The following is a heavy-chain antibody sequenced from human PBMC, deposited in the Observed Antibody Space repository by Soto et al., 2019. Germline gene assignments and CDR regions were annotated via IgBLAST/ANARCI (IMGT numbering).Heavy chain of an antibody. CDR1: GFILSSSA. D-gene: IGHD3-3*01. CDR3: ARTVYDFWSGYYSPFDY. Sequence: SVKVSCKTSGFILSSSAVQWVRQARGQRLEWMGRIIVNSGNTDYAQKFQGRVTMTRNISTSTTYMELSSLRSEDTAVYYCARTVYDFWSGYYSPFDYWGQGTLVTVSS. V-gene: IGHV1-58*01. J-gene: IGHJ4*02. CDR2: IIVNSGNT.